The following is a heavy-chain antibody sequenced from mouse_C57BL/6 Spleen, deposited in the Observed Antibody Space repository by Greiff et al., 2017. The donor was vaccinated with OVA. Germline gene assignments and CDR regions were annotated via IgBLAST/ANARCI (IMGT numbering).Heavy chain of an antibody. D-gene: IGHD6-2*01. CDR1: GYTFTSYW. CDR3: ARGGGSHYLDY. V-gene: IGHV1-52*01. J-gene: IGHJ2*01. CDR2: IDPSDSET. Sequence: QVQLQQPGAELVRPGSSVKLSCKASGYTFTSYWMHWVKQRPIQGLEWIGNIDPSDSETHYNQKFKDKATMTVDKSYSTAYVQLSSLTSEDSAVYYCARGGGSHYLDYWGQGTTLTVSS.